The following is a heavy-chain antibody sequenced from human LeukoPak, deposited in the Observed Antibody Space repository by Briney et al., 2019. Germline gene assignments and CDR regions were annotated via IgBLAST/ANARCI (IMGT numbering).Heavy chain of an antibody. J-gene: IGHJ6*02. CDR2: IQQDGSEK. CDR1: GFTFSTYW. V-gene: IGHV3-7*05. CDR3: ARGRGLDV. D-gene: IGHD5-12*01. Sequence: GGSLRLSCAVSGFTFSTYWMTWVRQAPGRGLECVANIQQDGSEKNYVDSVKGRFTISRDNAKYSLLLQMDSLRAADTAVYYCARGRGLDVWGQGTTVTVSS.